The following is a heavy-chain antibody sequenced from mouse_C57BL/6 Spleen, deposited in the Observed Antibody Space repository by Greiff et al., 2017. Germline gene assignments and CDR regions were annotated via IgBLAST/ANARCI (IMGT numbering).Heavy chain of an antibody. V-gene: IGHV2-6*01. CDR1: GFSLTSYG. J-gene: IGHJ3*01. CDR2: IWGVGST. CDR3: GRGGPYCNRFAY. D-gene: IGHD2-1*01. Sequence: QVQLKESGPGLVAPSQSLSITCTVSGFSLTSYGVDWVRQSPGKGLEWLGVIWGVGSTNYNSALKSRLNISKDNSKSQVFLKMNSLQTDDTAMYYRGRGGPYCNRFAYRGQGTLVTVSA.